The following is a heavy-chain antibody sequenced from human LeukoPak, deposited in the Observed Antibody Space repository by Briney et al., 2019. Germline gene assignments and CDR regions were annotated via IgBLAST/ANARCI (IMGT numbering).Heavy chain of an antibody. J-gene: IGHJ4*02. CDR2: IYHSGIT. D-gene: IGHD5-24*01. Sequence: SETLSLTCTVSDYSISSGYGYYWGWIRQPPGKGLEWTGNIYHSGITYYNHFNSSLKSRVTISIDTSKNQFSLRLTSVTAADTAVYYCARDGLRDGYNFDYWGQGTLVTVSS. CDR1: DYSISSGYGYY. CDR3: ARDGLRDGYNFDY. V-gene: IGHV4-38-2*02.